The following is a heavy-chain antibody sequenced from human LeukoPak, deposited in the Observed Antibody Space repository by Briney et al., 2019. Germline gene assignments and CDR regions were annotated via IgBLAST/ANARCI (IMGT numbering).Heavy chain of an antibody. Sequence: GGSLRLSCAASGLTFSSYWMSWVRQAPGKGLEWVANIKQDGSEKYYVDSVKGRFTISRDNSKNTLYLQMNSLRAEDTALYYCASSRSSTWYGLEYWGQGTLVTVSS. CDR2: IKQDGSEK. CDR1: GLTFSSYW. J-gene: IGHJ4*02. D-gene: IGHD6-13*01. V-gene: IGHV3-7*02. CDR3: ASSRSSTWYGLEY.